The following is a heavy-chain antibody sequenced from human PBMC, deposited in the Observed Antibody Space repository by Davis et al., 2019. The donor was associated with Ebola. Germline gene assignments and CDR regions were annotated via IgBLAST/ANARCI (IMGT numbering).Heavy chain of an antibody. Sequence: PGGSLRLSCAASGFSFSSYWLSWVRQAPGKGLEWVSNINQDGSDHQYVGSVKGRFTVSRDNAKNSLYLQLNSLRAEDTAMYYCSRLRRAEAENYWGQGTLVTVSS. J-gene: IGHJ4*02. CDR3: SRLRRAEAENY. D-gene: IGHD1-14*01. CDR2: INQDGSDH. CDR1: GFSFSSYW. V-gene: IGHV3-7*03.